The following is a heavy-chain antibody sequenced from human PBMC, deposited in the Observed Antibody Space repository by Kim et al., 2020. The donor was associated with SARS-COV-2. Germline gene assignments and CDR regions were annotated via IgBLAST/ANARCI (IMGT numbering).Heavy chain of an antibody. V-gene: IGHV3-64D*09. Sequence: GGSLRLSCSASGFTFSSFAMHWVRQAPGKGPEFVSAITSNGANTQYADSVRGRFTISRDNSKNTLHLQMSSLRPEDTAVYYCVRGQGYQPSDYWGQGTLV. CDR1: GFTFSSFA. CDR3: VRGQGYQPSDY. J-gene: IGHJ4*02. D-gene: IGHD5-12*01. CDR2: ITSNGANT.